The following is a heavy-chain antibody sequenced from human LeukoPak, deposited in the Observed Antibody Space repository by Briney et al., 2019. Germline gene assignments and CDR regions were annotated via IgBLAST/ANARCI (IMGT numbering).Heavy chain of an antibody. D-gene: IGHD3-10*01. CDR3: ARDLGSGSYSFYYYYGMDV. CDR1: GFTFSDYY. J-gene: IGHJ6*04. V-gene: IGHV3-11*06. CDR2: ISSSSSYT. Sequence: GGSLRLSCAASGFTFSDYYMSWIRQAPGKELEWVSYISSSSSYTNYADSVKGRFTISRDNAKNSLYLQMNSLRAEDTAVYYCARDLGSGSYSFYYYYGMDVWGKGTTVTVSS.